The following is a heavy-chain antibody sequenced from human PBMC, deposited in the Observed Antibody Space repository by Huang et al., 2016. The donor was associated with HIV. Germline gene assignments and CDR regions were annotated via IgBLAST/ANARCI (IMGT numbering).Heavy chain of an antibody. CDR1: GYAFTSYY. J-gene: IGHJ4*02. Sequence: QVQLVQSGAEVKKPGASVKVSCKASGYAFTSYYMHWVRQAPGQGLEWMGRIDPSDGSTSYGQKGQGRVTTTRDTSTNTVVMELSSLRSEDTAVYYCARDRDFYDSSGYWGFNYFDYWGQGTLVTVSS. CDR3: ARDRDFYDSSGYWGFNYFDY. V-gene: IGHV1-46*01. CDR2: IDPSDGST. D-gene: IGHD3-22*01.